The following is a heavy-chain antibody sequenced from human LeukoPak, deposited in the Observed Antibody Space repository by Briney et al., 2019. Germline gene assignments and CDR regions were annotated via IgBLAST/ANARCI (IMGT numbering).Heavy chain of an antibody. Sequence: SETLSLTCTVSGGSVKSPTSYWGWIRQPPGKGLEWIGSIYHSGSTYSNPSLKSRLTMSADTSKNQFSLRLSSVTAADTAVYYCARHSFYYDSNGYYYFFDPWGQGTLVTVSS. D-gene: IGHD3-22*01. CDR2: IYHSGST. V-gene: IGHV4-39*01. J-gene: IGHJ5*02. CDR1: GGSVKSPTSY. CDR3: ARHSFYYDSNGYYYFFDP.